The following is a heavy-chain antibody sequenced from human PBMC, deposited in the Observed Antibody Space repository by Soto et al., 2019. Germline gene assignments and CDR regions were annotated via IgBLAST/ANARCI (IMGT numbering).Heavy chain of an antibody. CDR3: NFNDHPYYYYGMDV. Sequence: QVQLVESGGGLVKPGGSLRLSCAASGFTFSDYYMSWIRQAPGKGLGWVSYISSSGSTIYSADSVKGRFTISRDNAKNSLYLQMNSLRAEDTAVYYCNFNDHPYYYYGMDVWGQGTTVTVSS. D-gene: IGHD1-1*01. J-gene: IGHJ6*02. V-gene: IGHV3-11*01. CDR2: ISSSGSTI. CDR1: GFTFSDYY.